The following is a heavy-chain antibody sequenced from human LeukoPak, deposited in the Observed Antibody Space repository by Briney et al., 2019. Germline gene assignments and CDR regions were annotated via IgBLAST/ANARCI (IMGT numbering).Heavy chain of an antibody. D-gene: IGHD2-2*01. CDR1: VGSFSSGSVS. V-gene: IGHV4-30-2*01. J-gene: IGHJ6*02. Sequence: SEILSLTCAVSVGSFSSGSVSWSWIRQPPGKGLDSIGYMFHNGSTHYSPSLQRRVTISVDRFKNQFSLRLRSVTAADTAVYYCGRETLGYCSGTTCSLGMDVWGQGTTVTVSS. CDR2: MFHNGST. CDR3: GRETLGYCSGTTCSLGMDV.